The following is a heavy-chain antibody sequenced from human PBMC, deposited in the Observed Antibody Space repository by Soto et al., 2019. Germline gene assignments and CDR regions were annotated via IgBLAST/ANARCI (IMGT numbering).Heavy chain of an antibody. CDR3: VREIERLLGY. CDR2: ISYDGRNK. CDR1: GFSFSSYA. Sequence: QVQVVESGGGVVQPGRSLRLSCAASGFSFSSYAMHWVRQAPGKGLEWVAVISYDGRNKYYADSVKGRFSISRDNPKNTLYLQMNSLRAEDTAVYYCVREIERLLGYWGQGTLVTVSS. J-gene: IGHJ4*02. D-gene: IGHD3-3*01. V-gene: IGHV3-30*04.